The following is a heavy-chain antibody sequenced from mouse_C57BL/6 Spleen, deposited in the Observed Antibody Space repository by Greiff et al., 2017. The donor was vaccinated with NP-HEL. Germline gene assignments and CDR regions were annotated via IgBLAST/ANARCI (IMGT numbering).Heavy chain of an antibody. CDR3: ARSSGDYDGGYYFDY. CDR1: GYAFSSYW. V-gene: IGHV1-80*01. Sequence: VKLQESGAELVKPGASVKISCKASGYAFSSYWMNWVKQRPGKGLEWIGQIYPGDGDTNYNGKFKGKATLTADKSSSTAYMQLSSLTSEDSAVYFCARSSGDYDGGYYFDYWGQGTTLTVSS. D-gene: IGHD2-4*01. CDR2: IYPGDGDT. J-gene: IGHJ2*01.